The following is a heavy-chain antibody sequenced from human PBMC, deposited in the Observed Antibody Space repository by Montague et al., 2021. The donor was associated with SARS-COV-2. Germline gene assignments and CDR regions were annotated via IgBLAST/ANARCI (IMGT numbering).Heavy chain of an antibody. CDR3: ARGQVTIFGVLIMLPAAGALDI. CDR2: IYLKEST. CDR1: VSWNSGAD. J-gene: IGHJ3*02. D-gene: IGHD3-3*01. V-gene: IGHV4-34*01. Sequence: SETLSLTCSILVSWNSGADRKSTRLHPSHHGMSYAVIYLKESTNYNPSLKGRVTISVDTSKNQFSLKLNSVSAADTAVYYCARGQVTIFGVLIMLPAAGALDIWGQGTMVTVSS.